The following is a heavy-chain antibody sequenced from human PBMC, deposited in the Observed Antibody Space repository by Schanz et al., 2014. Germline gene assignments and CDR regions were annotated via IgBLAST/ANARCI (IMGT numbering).Heavy chain of an antibody. CDR3: AREWSSFDY. J-gene: IGHJ4*02. Sequence: QVQLQESGPGLVKPSETLSLTCTVSGDSISTSYYWGWIRQPPGKGLEWIGHIYSRGNANYNPSLQSRVTISLDTSKAQVSLRLNSVSAADTAVYYCAREWSSFDYWGQGTLVTVSS. CDR2: IYSRGNA. D-gene: IGHD2-8*01. CDR1: GDSISTSYY. V-gene: IGHV4-38-2*02.